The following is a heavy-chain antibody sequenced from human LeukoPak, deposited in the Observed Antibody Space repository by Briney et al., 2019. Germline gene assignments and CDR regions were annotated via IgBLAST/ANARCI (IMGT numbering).Heavy chain of an antibody. CDR3: ARVGVVESSGYHDYYFDF. Sequence: PSETLSLTCTVSGGNMTNYYWSWIRQPAGKELEWIGRIYSSGSTNYNPSLKSRVTMSVDTSKNQFSLDLTSVTVADMAVYFCARVGVVESSGYHDYYFDFWGQGSLVTVSS. V-gene: IGHV4-4*07. CDR1: GGNMTNYY. D-gene: IGHD3-22*01. CDR2: IYSSGST. J-gene: IGHJ4*02.